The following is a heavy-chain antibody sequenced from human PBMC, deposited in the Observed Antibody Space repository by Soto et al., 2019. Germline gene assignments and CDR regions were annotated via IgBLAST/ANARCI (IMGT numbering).Heavy chain of an antibody. J-gene: IGHJ5*02. CDR2: ISSSGSYL. Sequence: EVQLVESGGGLVKPGGSLRVSCADSGFTFSNYAMNWVRQAPGTGLEWVSSISSSGSYLYYADSVKGRFTISRDNAKNSLSLQMDSLRAYDTALYSCAGAKDSMNRWFDPWGQGTLVIVSS. CDR1: GFTFSNYA. D-gene: IGHD4-4*01. V-gene: IGHV3-21*01. CDR3: AGAKDSMNRWFDP.